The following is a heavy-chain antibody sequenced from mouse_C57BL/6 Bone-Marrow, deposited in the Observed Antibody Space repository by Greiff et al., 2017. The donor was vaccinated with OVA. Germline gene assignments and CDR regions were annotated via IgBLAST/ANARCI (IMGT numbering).Heavy chain of an antibody. CDR3: AIWGYYGSPAMDD. Sequence: QVQLKQPGAELVKPGASVKVSCKASGYTFTSYWMHWVKQRPGQGLEWIGRIHPSDGDTNYNQKFKGKATLTVDKSSSTAYMQLSSLTSEASAVYYCAIWGYYGSPAMDDWGQGTSVTVSS. J-gene: IGHJ4*01. V-gene: IGHV1-74*01. D-gene: IGHD1-1*01. CDR1: GYTFTSYW. CDR2: IHPSDGDT.